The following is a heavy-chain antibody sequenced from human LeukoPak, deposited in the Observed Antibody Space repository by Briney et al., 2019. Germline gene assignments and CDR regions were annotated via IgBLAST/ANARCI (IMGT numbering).Heavy chain of an antibody. V-gene: IGHV4-30-4*01. CDR3: ARGGKAAVRFDL. Sequence: PSETLSLTCTVSGGSISSGDYYWSWIHQPPGKGLEWIGYIYYSGSTYYNPSLKSRLTISVDTSKNQFSLKPSSVTAADTAVYYCARGGKAAVRFDLWGRGTLVTVSS. CDR1: GGSISSGDYY. D-gene: IGHD2-15*01. CDR2: IYYSGST. J-gene: IGHJ2*01.